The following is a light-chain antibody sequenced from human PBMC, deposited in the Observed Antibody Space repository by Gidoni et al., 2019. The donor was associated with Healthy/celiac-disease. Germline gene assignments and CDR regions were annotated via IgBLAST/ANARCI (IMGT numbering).Light chain of an antibody. CDR3: QQSYSTLTWT. CDR2: AAS. CDR1: QSISSY. V-gene: IGKV1-39*01. J-gene: IGKJ1*01. Sequence: DIQMTQSPSSLSASVGDRVTITCRASQSISSYLNGYQQKPGKAPKLLIYAASSLQSGVPSRFSGSGAGTDFTLTISRLQPKDFATYYCQQSYSTLTWTFGQGTKVEIK.